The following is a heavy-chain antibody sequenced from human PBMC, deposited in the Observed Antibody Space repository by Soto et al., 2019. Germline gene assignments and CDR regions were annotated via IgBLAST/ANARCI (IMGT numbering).Heavy chain of an antibody. J-gene: IGHJ4*02. V-gene: IGHV3-74*01. D-gene: IGHD1-20*01. CDR2: INSDGSST. CDR3: ARDNWNSN. Sequence: PGGSQRLSCAASGFTFRTYGMHWVRQAPGKGLVWVSRINSDGSSTNYADSVKGRFAILRDNAKNTLYLQMNSLRAEDTAVYYCARDNWNSNWGQGTLVTVSS. CDR1: GFTFRTYG.